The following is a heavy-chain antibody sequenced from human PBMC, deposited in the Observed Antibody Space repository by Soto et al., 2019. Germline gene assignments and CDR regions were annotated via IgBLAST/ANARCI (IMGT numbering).Heavy chain of an antibody. CDR2: VYYSGST. Sequence: SETLSLTCTLSGGSISGYYWSWIRQPPGKGLEWIGYVYYSGSTKYNPPLESRVTISVDMSNNQFSLMLTSVTAADTAVYYCAKYRRTDAEGYRLDFWGQGTLVTVPS. CDR3: AKYRRTDAEGYRLDF. V-gene: IGHV4-59*01. CDR1: GGSISGYY. J-gene: IGHJ4*02. D-gene: IGHD5-12*01.